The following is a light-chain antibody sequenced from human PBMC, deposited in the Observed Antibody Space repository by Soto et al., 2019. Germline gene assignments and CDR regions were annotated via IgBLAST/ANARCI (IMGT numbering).Light chain of an antibody. CDR3: QAWDSSTGI. V-gene: IGLV3-1*01. Sequence: SYELTQPPSVSVAPGQTASITCSGDKLGAKSACWYQQKPGQSPVLAIYQDVHRLSGTPERSSGSNSVNTATLTINGTQTIDGAAYFSQAWDSSTGIFGVGTKLTVL. CDR2: QDV. CDR1: KLGAKS. J-gene: IGLJ2*01.